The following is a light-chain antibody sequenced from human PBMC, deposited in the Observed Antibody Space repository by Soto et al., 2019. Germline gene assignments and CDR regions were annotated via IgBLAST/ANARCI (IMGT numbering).Light chain of an antibody. V-gene: IGLV2-14*03. J-gene: IGLJ2*01. CDR2: DVS. CDR3: SSYATSTTVL. CDR1: SSDVGGYNY. Sequence: QSALTQPASVSGSPGQSITISCTGTSSDVGGYNYVSWYQQHPGRAPQLMIYDVSHRPSGVSNRFSGSRSVNTASLTFSGLQAEDEADYYCSSYATSTTVLFGGGTKLTVL.